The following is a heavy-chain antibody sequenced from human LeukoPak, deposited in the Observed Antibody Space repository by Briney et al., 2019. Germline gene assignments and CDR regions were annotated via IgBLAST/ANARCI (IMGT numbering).Heavy chain of an antibody. CDR3: ARDALGDFTLVYGGRTYYYFDY. CDR2: ISSSGSTI. D-gene: IGHD2-2*02. V-gene: IGHV3-48*03. Sequence: PGGSLRPSCAASGFTFSSYEMNWVRQAPGKGLEWVSYISSSGSTIYYADSAKGRFTISRDNAKNSLYLQMNSLRAEDTAVYYCARDALGDFTLVYGGRTYYYFDYWGQGTLVTVSS. J-gene: IGHJ4*02. CDR1: GFTFSSYE.